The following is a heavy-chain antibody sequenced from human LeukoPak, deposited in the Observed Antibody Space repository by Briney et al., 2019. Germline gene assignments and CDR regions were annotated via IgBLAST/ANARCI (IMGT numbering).Heavy chain of an antibody. CDR1: GYSISSGYY. Sequence: PSETLSLTCAVSGYSISSGYYWGWIRQPPGKGLEWIGSIYHSGSTYYNPSLKSRVTISVDTSKNQFSLKLSSVTAADTAVYYCARHNREEYSYGYFPDYWGQGTLVTVSS. D-gene: IGHD5-18*01. CDR2: IYHSGST. V-gene: IGHV4-38-2*01. J-gene: IGHJ4*02. CDR3: ARHNREEYSYGYFPDY.